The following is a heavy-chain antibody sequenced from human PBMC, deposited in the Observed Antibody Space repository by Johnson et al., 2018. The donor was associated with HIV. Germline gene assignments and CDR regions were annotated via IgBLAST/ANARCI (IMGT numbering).Heavy chain of an antibody. D-gene: IGHD3-16*01. Sequence: VQLVESGGGLIQPGGSLRLSCAASGFTVSTNYMSWIRQAPGKGLEWVANIKQDGSERYYVDSVKGRFTISRDNSKNTLYLQMNSLRAEDTAVYYCAREGEVGRAFDIWGQGTMVTVSS. J-gene: IGHJ3*02. V-gene: IGHV3-7*01. CDR2: IKQDGSER. CDR1: GFTVSTNY. CDR3: AREGEVGRAFDI.